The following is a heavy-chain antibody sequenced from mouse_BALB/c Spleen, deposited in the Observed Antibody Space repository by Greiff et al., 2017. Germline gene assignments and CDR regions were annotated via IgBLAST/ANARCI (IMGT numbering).Heavy chain of an antibody. CDR3: ARGGGNPYYFDD. Sequence: EVQLQQSGAELVRPGALVKLSCKASGFNIKDYYMHWVKQRPEQGLEWIGWIDPENGNTIYDPKFQGKASITADTSSNTAYLQLSSLTSEDTAVYYCARGGGNPYYFDDWGQGTTLTVSS. J-gene: IGHJ2*01. CDR1: GFNIKDYY. D-gene: IGHD2-1*01. CDR2: IDPENGNT. V-gene: IGHV14-1*02.